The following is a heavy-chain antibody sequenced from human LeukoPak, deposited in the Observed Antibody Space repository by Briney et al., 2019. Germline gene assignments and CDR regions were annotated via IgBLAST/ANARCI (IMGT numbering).Heavy chain of an antibody. CDR2: IYPGDSDT. D-gene: IGHD3-22*01. V-gene: IGHV5-51*01. J-gene: IGHJ4*02. CDR1: GYSLTSYW. CDR3: ARRGYYDSSGYYYEELFDY. Sequence: TGESLKISCKGSGYSLTSYWIGWVRQMPGKGLEWMGIIYPGDSDTRYSPSFQGQVTISADKSISTAYLQWSSLKASDTAMYYCARRGYYDSSGYYYEELFDYWGQGTLVTVSS.